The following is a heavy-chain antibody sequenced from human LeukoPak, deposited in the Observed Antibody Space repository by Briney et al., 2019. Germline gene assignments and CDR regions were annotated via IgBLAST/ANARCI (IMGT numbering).Heavy chain of an antibody. J-gene: IGHJ4*02. V-gene: IGHV4-38-2*02. CDR2: IYHSGST. CDR3: ARVLSGYEYYFDY. CDR1: GYSISSGYY. Sequence: SETLSLTCTVPGYSISSGYYWGWIRQPPGKGLEWIGSIYHSGSTYYNPSLKSRVTISVDTSKNQFSLKLSSVTAADTAVYYCARVLSGYEYYFDYWGQGTLVTVYS. D-gene: IGHD5-12*01.